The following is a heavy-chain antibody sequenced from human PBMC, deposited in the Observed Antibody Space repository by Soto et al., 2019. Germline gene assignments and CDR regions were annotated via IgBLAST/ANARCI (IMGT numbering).Heavy chain of an antibody. D-gene: IGHD1-7*01. J-gene: IGHJ6*02. CDR3: ARGNWNWGYYGMDV. CDR2: TYYRSKWYN. Sequence: SQTLSLTCAISGDSVSSNSAAWNWIRQSPSGGLEWLGRTYYRSKWYNAYAVSVKSRITINPDTSKNQFSLQLNSVTPEDKAVYYCARGNWNWGYYGMDVWGQGTTVTVSS. V-gene: IGHV6-1*01. CDR1: GDSVSSNSAA.